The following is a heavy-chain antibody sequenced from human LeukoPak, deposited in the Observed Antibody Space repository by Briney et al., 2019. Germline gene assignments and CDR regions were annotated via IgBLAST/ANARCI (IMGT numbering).Heavy chain of an antibody. CDR2: INPNSSGT. J-gene: IGHJ4*02. Sequence: ASVKVSCKASGYTFTGYYIHWVRQAPGQGLEWMAWINPNSSGTNYAQKFQGRVTMTRDTSISTAYMELSSLRSEDTAVYYCATGGHVRVYDSSAYYGHYWGQGTLVTVSS. CDR1: GYTFTGYY. D-gene: IGHD3-22*01. CDR3: ATGGHVRVYDSSAYYGHY. V-gene: IGHV1-2*02.